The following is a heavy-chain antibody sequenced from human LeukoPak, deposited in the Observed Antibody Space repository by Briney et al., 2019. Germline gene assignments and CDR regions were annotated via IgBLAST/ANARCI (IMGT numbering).Heavy chain of an antibody. J-gene: IGHJ4*02. CDR3: ARGGHDYDSRAYGFDY. V-gene: IGHV4-59*08. CDR1: GGSISSHY. CDR2: IYYSGST. Sequence: SETLSLTCTVSGGSISSHYWSWIRQPPGKGLEWIGYIYYSGSTNYNPSLKSRVTISVDTSKNQFSLKLSSVTAADTAAYYSARGGHDYDSRAYGFDYGGQGNLVTVSP. D-gene: IGHD3-22*01.